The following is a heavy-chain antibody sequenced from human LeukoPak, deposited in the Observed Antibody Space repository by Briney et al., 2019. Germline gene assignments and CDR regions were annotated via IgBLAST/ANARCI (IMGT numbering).Heavy chain of an antibody. CDR1: GYTFTCYY. V-gene: IGHV1-2*06. CDR3: ARDTKYDYGDYVADFDI. D-gene: IGHD4-17*01. CDR2: INPNSGGT. J-gene: IGHJ3*02. Sequence: GASVKVSCKASGYTFTCYYMHWVRQAPGQGLEWMGRINPNSGGTNYAQKFQGRVTMTRDTSISTAYMELSRLRSDDTAVYYCARDTKYDYGDYVADFDIWGQGTMVTVSS.